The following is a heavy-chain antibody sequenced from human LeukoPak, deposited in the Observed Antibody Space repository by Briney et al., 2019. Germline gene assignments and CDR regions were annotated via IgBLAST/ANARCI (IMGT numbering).Heavy chain of an antibody. CDR1: GFTFSSYG. D-gene: IGHD6-13*01. J-gene: IGHJ4*02. Sequence: PGGSLRLSCAASGFTFSSYGMHWVRQAPGKGLEWVAVIWYDGSNKYYADSVKGRFTISRDNSKNTLYLQMNSLRAEDTAVYYCARSGIAAAGEDYWGQGTLVTVSS. CDR3: ARSGIAAAGEDY. CDR2: IWYDGSNK. V-gene: IGHV3-33*01.